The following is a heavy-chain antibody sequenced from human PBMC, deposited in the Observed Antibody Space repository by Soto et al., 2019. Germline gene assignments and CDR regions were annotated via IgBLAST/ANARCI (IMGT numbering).Heavy chain of an antibody. CDR2: INLRGGTT. Sequence: QVQLMQSGAEVRKPGASVRLSCETSGYNFNQYYIHWVRQAPGQGLEWMGIINLRGGTTEYAHKFRGRVTVTGDTSTNTAYMELRSLRSEDTAMYFCARGTEDSDVTRCDYWGQGTLVTVSS. J-gene: IGHJ4*02. CDR1: GYNFNQYY. V-gene: IGHV1-46*02. CDR3: ARGTEDSDVTRCDY. D-gene: IGHD2-2*01.